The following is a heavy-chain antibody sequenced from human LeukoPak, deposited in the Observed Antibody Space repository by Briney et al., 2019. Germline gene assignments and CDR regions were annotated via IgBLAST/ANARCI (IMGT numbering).Heavy chain of an antibody. CDR1: GFTFSSYS. Sequence: AGGSLRLSCAASGFTFSSYSMNWVRQAPGKGLEWVAFIRFDGSNNYYADSVKGRFTISRDTSKNTLYLQMNSLRAEDTAVYYCAKRGFHYSILEYWGQGTLVTVSS. CDR3: AKRGFHYSILEY. J-gene: IGHJ4*02. V-gene: IGHV3-30*02. D-gene: IGHD3-16*02. CDR2: IRFDGSNN.